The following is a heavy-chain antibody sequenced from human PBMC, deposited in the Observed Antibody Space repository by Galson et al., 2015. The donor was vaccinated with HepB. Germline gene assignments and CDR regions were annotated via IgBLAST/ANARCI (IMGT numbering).Heavy chain of an antibody. Sequence: SLRLSCAASGFTFSSYRMSWVRQAPGKGLEWVANIKQDGSEKYYVDSVKGRFTISRDNAKNSLYLQMNSLRAEDTAVYYCARESGWQVAAAGNYYYYSMDVWGQGTTVTVSS. CDR3: ARESGWQVAAAGNYYYYSMDV. J-gene: IGHJ6*02. CDR1: GFTFSSYR. V-gene: IGHV3-7*03. CDR2: IKQDGSEK. D-gene: IGHD6-13*01.